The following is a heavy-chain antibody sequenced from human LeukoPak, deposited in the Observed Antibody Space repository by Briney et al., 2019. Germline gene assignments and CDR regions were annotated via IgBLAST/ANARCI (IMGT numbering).Heavy chain of an antibody. CDR2: IRYDGSNK. Sequence: GGSLRLSCAASGFTFSSYGMHWVRQAPGKGLEWVAFIRYDGSNKYYADSVKGRFTISRDNAKNSLYLQMNSLRAEDTAVYYCAREYAFDIWGQGTMVTVSS. CDR3: AREYAFDI. CDR1: GFTFSSYG. V-gene: IGHV3-30*02. J-gene: IGHJ3*02.